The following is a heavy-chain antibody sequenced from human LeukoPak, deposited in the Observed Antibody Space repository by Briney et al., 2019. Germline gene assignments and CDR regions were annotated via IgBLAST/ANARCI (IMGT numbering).Heavy chain of an antibody. CDR1: GFTFSSYS. Sequence: GGSLRLSCAASGFTFSSYSMNWVRQAPGKGLAWVAVISYDGTNKYYADSVKGRFTISRDNSKNTLYLQMNSLRAEDTAVYYCAKVPYYYDSSGSYYFDYWGQGTLVTVSS. J-gene: IGHJ4*02. D-gene: IGHD3-22*01. V-gene: IGHV3-30*18. CDR2: ISYDGTNK. CDR3: AKVPYYYDSSGSYYFDY.